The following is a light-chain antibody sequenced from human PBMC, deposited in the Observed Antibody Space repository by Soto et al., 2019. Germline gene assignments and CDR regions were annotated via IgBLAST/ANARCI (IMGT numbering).Light chain of an antibody. CDR1: QAIRNF. J-gene: IGKJ3*01. Sequence: DIQMTQSPTSLSASVGDRVTITCRASQAIRNFVAWYQQKPGKAPKLLVYAASTLQSGVTSRFSGSTSGTDFTLPINRLQPEYVATYSCQKYSSVPVFGPGTKV. V-gene: IGKV1-27*01. CDR3: QKYSSVPV. CDR2: AAS.